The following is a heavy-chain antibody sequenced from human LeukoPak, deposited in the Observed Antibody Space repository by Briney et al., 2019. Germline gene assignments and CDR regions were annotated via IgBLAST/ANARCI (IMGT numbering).Heavy chain of an antibody. CDR3: ARDYSTQHRNDY. CDR2: ISSSSSYI. D-gene: IGHD2/OR15-2a*01. J-gene: IGHJ4*02. Sequence: GGSLRLSCAASGFTFSSYSMNWVRQAPGKGLEWVSSISSSSSYIYYADSVKGRFTISRDNAKNSLYLQMNSLRAEDTAVYYCARDYSTQHRNDYWGQGTLVTVSS. V-gene: IGHV3-21*01. CDR1: GFTFSSYS.